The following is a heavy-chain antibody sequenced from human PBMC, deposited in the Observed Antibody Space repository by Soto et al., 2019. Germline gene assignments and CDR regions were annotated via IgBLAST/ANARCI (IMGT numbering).Heavy chain of an antibody. CDR2: INPSGGST. J-gene: IGHJ6*02. CDR1: GYTFTSYY. CDR3: ARDLIARYSYGYVYSYGMDV. D-gene: IGHD5-18*01. Sequence: QVQLVQSGAEVKKPGASVKVSCKASGYTFTSYYMHWVRQAPGQGLEWMGIINPSGGSTSYAQKFQGRVTMTRDTSTSTVYMELSSLRSEDTAVYYCARDLIARYSYGYVYSYGMDVWGQGTTVTVSS. V-gene: IGHV1-46*01.